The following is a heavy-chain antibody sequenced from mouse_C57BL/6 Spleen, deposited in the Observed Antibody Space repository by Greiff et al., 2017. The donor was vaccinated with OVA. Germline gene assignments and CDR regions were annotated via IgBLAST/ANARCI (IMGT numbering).Heavy chain of an antibody. J-gene: IGHJ3*01. CDR1: GFSLTSYG. Sequence: VQRVESGPGLVQPSQSLSITCTVSGFSLTSYGVHWVRQSPGTGLEWLGVIWSGGSTAYNAAFISRLGISTDNSTSHVFFKMNRRQADDTAIYYCARNWSGPRSGYSNYDWFAYWGQGTLVTVSA. CDR2: IWSGGST. V-gene: IGHV2-2*01. CDR3: ARNWSGPRSGYSNYDWFAY. D-gene: IGHD2-5*01.